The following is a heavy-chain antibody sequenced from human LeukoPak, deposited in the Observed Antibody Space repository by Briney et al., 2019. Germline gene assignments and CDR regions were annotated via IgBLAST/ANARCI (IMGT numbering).Heavy chain of an antibody. CDR1: GGSLSGYF. V-gene: IGHV4-59*08. J-gene: IGHJ3*02. CDR2: LNYPGST. D-gene: IGHD6-19*01. Sequence: SESRSLTCTVAGGSLSGYFWSWIRQLPGKGRELNGSLNYPGSTNSTPSLKSRVTVSVDTSKDQFSLRMSSVTAADTAVYYCARLLAVAGGDAFDIWGQGKLVTVSS. CDR3: ARLLAVAGGDAFDI.